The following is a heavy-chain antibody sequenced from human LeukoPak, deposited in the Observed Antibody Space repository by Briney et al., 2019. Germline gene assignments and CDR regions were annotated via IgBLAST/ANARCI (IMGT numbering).Heavy chain of an antibody. CDR3: AREVSEGFDF. D-gene: IGHD3-22*01. CDR1: GFTFSGYS. CDR2: FGTRSTSI. J-gene: IGHJ4*02. V-gene: IGHV3-21*01. Sequence: GGSLRLSCTASGFTFSGYSMNWIRQAPGKGLEWVSSFGTRSTSIYHAGSVKARFAISRDNAKNSLYLQMNSLRAEDTALYYCAREVSEGFDFWGQGTLVTVSS.